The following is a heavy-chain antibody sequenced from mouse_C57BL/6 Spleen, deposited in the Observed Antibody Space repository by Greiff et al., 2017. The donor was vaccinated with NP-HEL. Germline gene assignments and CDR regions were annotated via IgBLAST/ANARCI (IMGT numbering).Heavy chain of an antibody. CDR2: IYPSDSAT. CDR1: GYTFTSYW. J-gene: IGHJ4*01. V-gene: IGHV1-61*01. Sequence: VQLQQPGAELVRPGSSVKLSCKASGYTFTSYWMDWVKQRPGQGLEWIGNIYPSDSATHYNPKFTAKATLTVDKSTSTAYMQRSSLTSEDSAVYYGARGGAMDDWGQGTSVTVSS. CDR3: ARGGAMDD.